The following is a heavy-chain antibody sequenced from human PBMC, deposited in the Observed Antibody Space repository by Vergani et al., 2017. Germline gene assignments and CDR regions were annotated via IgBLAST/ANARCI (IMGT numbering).Heavy chain of an antibody. CDR1: GGSISSYY. CDR2: IYYSGST. D-gene: IGHD3-10*01. V-gene: IGHV4-59*01. Sequence: QVQLQESGPGLVKPSETLSLTCTVSGGSISSYYWSWIRQPPGKGLEWIGYIYYSGSTNYNPSLKSRVTISVDTSKNQFSLKLSSVTAADTAVYYCARDRKYYGSGKKDYYYYGMDVWGQGTTVTVAS. CDR3: ARDRKYYGSGKKDYYYYGMDV. J-gene: IGHJ6*02.